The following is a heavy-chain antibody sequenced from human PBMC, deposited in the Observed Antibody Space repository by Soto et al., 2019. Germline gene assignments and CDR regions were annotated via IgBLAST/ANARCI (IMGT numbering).Heavy chain of an antibody. V-gene: IGHV1-69*13. CDR2: IIPIFGTA. D-gene: IGHD6-13*01. J-gene: IGHJ4*02. CDR3: ATDSGGLYSSSWYRFDY. CDR1: GGTFSSYA. Sequence: GASVKVSCKASGGTFSSYAISWVRQAPGQGLEWMGGIIPIFGTANYAQKFQGRVTITADESTSTAYMELSSLRSEDTAVYYCATDSGGLYSSSWYRFDYWGQGTLVTVS.